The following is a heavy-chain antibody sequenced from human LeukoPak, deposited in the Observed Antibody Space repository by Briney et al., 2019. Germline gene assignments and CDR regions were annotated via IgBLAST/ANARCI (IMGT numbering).Heavy chain of an antibody. V-gene: IGHV4-34*01. CDR1: GGSLSGYY. D-gene: IGHD6-19*01. CDR3: ATGLGFIPYSSGWSS. J-gene: IGHJ4*02. Sequence: SETLSLTCAVYGGSLSGYYWSWLRQPPGNRLEWLGEINHSGSTNYNPSLKSRVTISVDTSKNQYSRKLSSVTAADTAVYNCATGLGFIPYSSGWSSWGQGTLVTVS. CDR2: INHSGST.